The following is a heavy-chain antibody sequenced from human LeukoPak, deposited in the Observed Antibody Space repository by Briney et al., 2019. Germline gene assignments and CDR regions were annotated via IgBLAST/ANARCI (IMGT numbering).Heavy chain of an antibody. V-gene: IGHV4-39*01. D-gene: IGHD4-17*01. CDR2: IYYSGST. J-gene: IGHJ4*02. CDR3: ASLDTTVTLFDY. Sequence: SETLSLTCTVSGGSISSSSYYWGWIRQPPGKGLEWIGSIYYSGSTYYNPSVKSRVTIFVDTSKNQFSLKLTSVTAADTAVYYCASLDTTVTLFDYWGQGTLVTVSS. CDR1: GGSISSSSYY.